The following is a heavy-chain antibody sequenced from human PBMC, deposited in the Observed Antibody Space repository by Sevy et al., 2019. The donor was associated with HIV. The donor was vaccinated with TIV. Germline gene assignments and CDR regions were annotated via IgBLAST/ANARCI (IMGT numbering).Heavy chain of an antibody. V-gene: IGHV1-8*01. D-gene: IGHD2-2*02. CDR2: MNPNSGNT. CDR1: GYTFTSYD. Sequence: ASVKVSCKASGYTFTSYDINWVRQATGQGLEWMGWMNPNSGNTGYAQKFQGRVTMTRNTSISTAYMELSSLRYEDTAVYYCARVVDCSSTSCYRGGEFDYWGQGTLVTVSS. CDR3: ARVVDCSSTSCYRGGEFDY. J-gene: IGHJ4*02.